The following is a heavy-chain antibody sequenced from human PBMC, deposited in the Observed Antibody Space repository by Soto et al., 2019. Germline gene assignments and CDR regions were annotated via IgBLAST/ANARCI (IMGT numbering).Heavy chain of an antibody. J-gene: IGHJ4*02. V-gene: IGHV4-34*01. D-gene: IGHD6-6*01. Sequence: QVQLQQWGAGLLKPSETLSLTCAVYGGSFSGHYWSWIRQPPGKGLEWIGEINHSGSTNYNPSIKGHDTISVDTSKMQFSLKLGSVTDSGAGVYYCARAANGSSSFGGFDYWGQGTLVTVSS. CDR2: INHSGST. CDR3: ARAANGSSSFGGFDY. CDR1: GGSFSGHY.